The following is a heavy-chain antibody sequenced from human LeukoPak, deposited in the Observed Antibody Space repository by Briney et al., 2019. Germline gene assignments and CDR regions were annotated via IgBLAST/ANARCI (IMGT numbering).Heavy chain of an antibody. CDR1: GYTFTDYY. V-gene: IGHV1-69-2*01. Sequence: ASVKISCKVSGYTFTDYYMHWVQQAPGKGLEWMGLVDPEDGETIYAEKFQGRVTITADTSTDTAYMELSSLRSEDTAVYYCATDGGSTSLNDAFDIWGQETMVTVSS. D-gene: IGHD2-2*01. CDR3: ATDGGSTSLNDAFDI. CDR2: VDPEDGET. J-gene: IGHJ3*02.